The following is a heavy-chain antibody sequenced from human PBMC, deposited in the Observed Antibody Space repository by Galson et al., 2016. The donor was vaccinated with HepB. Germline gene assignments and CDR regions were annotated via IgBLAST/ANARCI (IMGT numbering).Heavy chain of an antibody. CDR3: ARIRWGGSHLDAFDF. J-gene: IGHJ3*01. D-gene: IGHD1-26*01. CDR2: IDWDDDK. Sequence: PALVKPTQTLTLTCTFSGFSLSTSGMCVIWIRQPPGKALEWLALIDWDDDKFYRTSLRARLTISKDTSKDQVVLRMTNMDPVDTATYYCARIRWGGSHLDAFDFWGRGTTVTVSS. CDR1: GFSLSTSGMC. V-gene: IGHV2-70*01.